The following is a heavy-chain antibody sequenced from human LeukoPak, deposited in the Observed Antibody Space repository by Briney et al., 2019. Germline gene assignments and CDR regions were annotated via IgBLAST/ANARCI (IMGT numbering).Heavy chain of an antibody. CDR1: GGSIGSYY. D-gene: IGHD3-10*01. Sequence: PSETLSLTCTVSGGSIGSYYWSWIRQPAGKGLEWIGRIYTSGSTNYNPSLKSRVTMSVDTSKNQFSPKLSSATAADTAVYYCARAKWFGELFLDYWGQGTLVTVSS. V-gene: IGHV4-4*07. J-gene: IGHJ4*02. CDR3: ARAKWFGELFLDY. CDR2: IYTSGST.